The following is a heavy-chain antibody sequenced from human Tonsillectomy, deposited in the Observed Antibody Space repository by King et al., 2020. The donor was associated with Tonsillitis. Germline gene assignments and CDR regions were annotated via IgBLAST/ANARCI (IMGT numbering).Heavy chain of an antibody. V-gene: IGHV3-21*01. CDR3: ARWYGDYYDSSGYYNWFDP. CDR1: GFTFSSYS. J-gene: IGHJ5*02. D-gene: IGHD3-22*01. CDR2: ISSSSSYI. Sequence: VQLVESGGGLVKPGGSLRLSCAASGFTFSSYSMNWVRQAPGKGLEWVSSISSSSSYIYYADSVKGRFTISRDNAKNSLYLQMNSLRAEDTAVYYCARWYGDYYDSSGYYNWFDPWGQGTLDTVSS.